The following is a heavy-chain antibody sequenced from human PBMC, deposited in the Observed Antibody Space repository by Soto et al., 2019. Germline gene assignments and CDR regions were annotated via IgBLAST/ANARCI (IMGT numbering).Heavy chain of an antibody. CDR3: AKGTSAGTARTYFDY. D-gene: IGHD1-1*01. CDR1: GFTFSSYG. J-gene: IGHJ4*02. CDR2: ISYDGSNK. V-gene: IGHV3-30*18. Sequence: GGSLRLSCAASGFTFSSYGMHWVRQAPGKGLEWVAVISYDGSNKYYADSVKGRFTISRDNSKNTLYLQMNSLRAEDTAVYYCAKGTSAGTARTYFDYWGQGTLVTVSS.